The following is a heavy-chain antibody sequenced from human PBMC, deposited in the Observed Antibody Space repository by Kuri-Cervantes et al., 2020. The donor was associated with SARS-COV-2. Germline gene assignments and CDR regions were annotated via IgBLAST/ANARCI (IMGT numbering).Heavy chain of an antibody. CDR3: LRDGDHWNFDY. D-gene: IGHD1-1*01. V-gene: IGHV3-33*01. CDR2: IWSDVSNK. J-gene: IGHJ4*02. Sequence: LSLTCAASGFNFNTYAMHWVRQAPGQGLGWVAFIWSDVSNKYYADSVEGRFTISRDNAKNMLFLQMNSLRAEDTAVYYCLRDGDHWNFDYWGQGTLVTVSS. CDR1: GFNFNTYA.